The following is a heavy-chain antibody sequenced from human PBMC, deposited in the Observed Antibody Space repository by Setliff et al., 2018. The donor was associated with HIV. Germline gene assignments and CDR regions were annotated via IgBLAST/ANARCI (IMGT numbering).Heavy chain of an antibody. Sequence: PGGSLRLSCAASGFTVNTNYMTWVRQAPGKGLEWVSVIYWNGGKTGYVDSVKGRFTISRDNSKNTLYLQMDSLRPEDTAVYYCAKSRSSDPYYYMDVWGKGTTVTVSS. J-gene: IGHJ6*03. V-gene: IGHV3-53*05. CDR1: GFTVNTNY. CDR2: IYWNGGKT. CDR3: AKSRSSDPYYYMDV.